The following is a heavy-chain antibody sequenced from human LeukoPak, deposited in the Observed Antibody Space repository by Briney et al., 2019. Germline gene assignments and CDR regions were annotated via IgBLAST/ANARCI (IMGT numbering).Heavy chain of an antibody. J-gene: IGHJ6*03. CDR1: GYTFTGYY. D-gene: IGHD6-13*01. Sequence: GASVKVSCKASGYTFTGYYMHWVRQAPGQGLEWMGWINPNSGGTNYAQKFQGRVTMTRDTSISTAYMELSSVTAADTAVYFCARGRVSSSSWYSTYYYYFYMDVWGKGTTVTVSS. V-gene: IGHV1-2*02. CDR2: INPNSGGT. CDR3: ARGRVSSSSWYSTYYYYFYMDV.